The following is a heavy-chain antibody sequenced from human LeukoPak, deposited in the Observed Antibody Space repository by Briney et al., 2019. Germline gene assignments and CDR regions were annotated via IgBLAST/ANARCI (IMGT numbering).Heavy chain of an antibody. J-gene: IGHJ4*02. CDR3: ARGRSTGYPYYFEY. D-gene: IGHD5-12*01. Sequence: ASVKVSCQASGYTFTRYDINWVRQPTGQGLEWMGWMNPNSGSTGYAQKFQGRVTITRNTPISTAYMELSGLRSEDTAVYYCARGRSTGYPYYFEYWGQGTLVTVSS. CDR1: GYTFTRYD. CDR2: MNPNSGST. V-gene: IGHV1-8*03.